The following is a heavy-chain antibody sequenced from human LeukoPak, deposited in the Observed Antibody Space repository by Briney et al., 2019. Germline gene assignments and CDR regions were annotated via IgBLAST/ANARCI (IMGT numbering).Heavy chain of an antibody. Sequence: GGSLRLSCAASGFTLSSYAMSWVRQAPGKGLEWVSVIYSGGSTYYADSVKGRSTISRDNSKNTLYLQMNSLRAEDTAVYYCARVTTIFGVVSQYYDYWGQGTLVTVSS. CDR3: ARVTTIFGVVSQYYDY. CDR2: IYSGGST. D-gene: IGHD3-3*01. CDR1: GFTLSSYA. J-gene: IGHJ4*02. V-gene: IGHV3-53*01.